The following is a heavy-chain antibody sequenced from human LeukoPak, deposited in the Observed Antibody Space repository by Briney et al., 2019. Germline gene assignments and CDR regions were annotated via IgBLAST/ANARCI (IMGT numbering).Heavy chain of an antibody. V-gene: IGHV4-61*01. CDR2: IYYSGST. J-gene: IGHJ3*02. Sequence: SETLSLTCTVSGGSVSSNIYYWNWIRQPPGKGLEWIGYIYYSGSTNYNPSLKSRVTISVDTSKNQFSLKLSSVTAADTAVYYCARLNIMVDPGAFDIWGQGTMVTVSS. CDR3: ARLNIMVDPGAFDI. CDR1: GGSVSSNIYY. D-gene: IGHD2-21*01.